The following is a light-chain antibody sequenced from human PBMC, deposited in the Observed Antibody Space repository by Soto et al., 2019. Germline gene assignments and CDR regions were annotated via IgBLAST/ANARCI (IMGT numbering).Light chain of an antibody. CDR1: SSDVGGYDF. V-gene: IGLV2-14*01. J-gene: IGLJ2*01. Sequence: SALTQPASVSGSPGQSITISCTGTSSDVGGYDFVSWYQLHPGKAPKLMIYEVSNRPSGVSNRFSGSKSGNTASLTISGLQAEDEADYYCSSYASSSTLFGGGTKVTVL. CDR2: EVS. CDR3: SSYASSSTL.